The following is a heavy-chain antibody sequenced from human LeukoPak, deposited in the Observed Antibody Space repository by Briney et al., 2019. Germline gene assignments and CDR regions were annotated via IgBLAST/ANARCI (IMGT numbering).Heavy chain of an antibody. CDR1: GGTFSSYA. CDR2: IIPIFGTA. Sequence: ASVQVSCKASGGTFSSYAISWVRQAPGQGLEWMGGIIPIFGTANYAQKFQGRVTITADESTSTAYMELSSLRSEDTAVYYCARDDRLRYSSSWYNFDYWGQGTLVTVSS. J-gene: IGHJ4*02. V-gene: IGHV1-69*13. D-gene: IGHD6-13*01. CDR3: ARDDRLRYSSSWYNFDY.